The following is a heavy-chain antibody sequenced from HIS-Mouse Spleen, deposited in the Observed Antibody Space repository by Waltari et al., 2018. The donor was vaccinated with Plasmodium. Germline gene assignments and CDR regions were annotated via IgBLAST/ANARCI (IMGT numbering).Heavy chain of an antibody. CDR3: ERAYYDFWSGYRCDY. CDR2: INHSGSS. D-gene: IGHD3-3*01. Sequence: QVQLQQCGAGLLKPSETLSLTCAVYGGSFSGYYWSWIRQPAGKGLEGIGEINHSGSSNYNPALKSRGTISVDTSKNQFSLKLGSVSAADTAVYDCERAYYDFWSGYRCDYWGQGTLVTVAS. CDR1: GGSFSGYY. V-gene: IGHV4-34*01. J-gene: IGHJ4*02.